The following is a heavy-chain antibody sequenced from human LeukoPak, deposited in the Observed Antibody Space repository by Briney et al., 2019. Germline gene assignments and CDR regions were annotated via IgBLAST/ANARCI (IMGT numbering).Heavy chain of an antibody. CDR2: INHSGST. CDR1: GGSFSGYY. J-gene: IGHJ4*02. V-gene: IGHV4-34*01. Sequence: ASETLCLTCAVYGGSFSGYYWSRIRQPPGKGLEWIGEINHSGSTNYNPSLKSRVTISVDTSKNQFSLKLSSVTAADTAVYYCAGSQQLATYYFEYWGQGTLVTASS. CDR3: AGSQQLATYYFEY. D-gene: IGHD6-13*01.